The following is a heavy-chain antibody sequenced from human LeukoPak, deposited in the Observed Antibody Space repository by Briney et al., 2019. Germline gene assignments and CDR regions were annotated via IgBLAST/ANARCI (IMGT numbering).Heavy chain of an antibody. V-gene: IGHV1-46*01. D-gene: IGHD3-10*01. CDR2: INPSGGST. CDR1: GYTFTSYY. Sequence: ASVKVSCKASGYTFTSYYMHWVRQAPGQGLEWMGIINPSGGSTSYAQKFQGRVTMTRDTSTSTVYIELSSLRSEDTAVYYCATDRHGSGSYSYMAFDYWGQGTLVAVSS. J-gene: IGHJ4*02. CDR3: ATDRHGSGSYSYMAFDY.